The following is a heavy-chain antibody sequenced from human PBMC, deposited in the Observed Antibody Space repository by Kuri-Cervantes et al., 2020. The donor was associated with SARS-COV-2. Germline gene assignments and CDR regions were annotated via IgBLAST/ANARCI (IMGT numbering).Heavy chain of an antibody. CDR3: AKDRAALLGYTFGPDLDY. CDR1: GFTFDDYG. V-gene: IGHV3-9*01. D-gene: IGHD5-18*01. J-gene: IGHJ4*02. CDR2: ISWNTAGI. Sequence: GGSLRLSCVASGFTFDDYGMHWVRQAPGKGLEWVSGISWNTAGIAYADAVKGRFTISRDNAKNSLHLQMNGLRPEDTAFYYCAKDRAALLGYTFGPDLDYWGQGTQVTVSS.